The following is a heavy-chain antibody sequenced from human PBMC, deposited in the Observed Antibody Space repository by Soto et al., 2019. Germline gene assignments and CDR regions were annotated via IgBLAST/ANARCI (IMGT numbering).Heavy chain of an antibody. CDR3: ARRYCSSTSCYNWFDP. CDR1: GGSISSGDYY. J-gene: IGHJ5*02. Sequence: SETLSLTCTVSGGSISSGDYYWSWIRQPPGKGLEWIGYIYYSGSTYYNPSLKSRVTISVDTSKDQFSLKLSSVTAADTAVYYCARRYCSSTSCYNWFDPWGQGTLVTVSS. V-gene: IGHV4-30-4*01. D-gene: IGHD2-2*01. CDR2: IYYSGST.